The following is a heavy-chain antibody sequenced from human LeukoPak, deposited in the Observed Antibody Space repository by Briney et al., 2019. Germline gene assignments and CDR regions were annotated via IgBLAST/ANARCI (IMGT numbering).Heavy chain of an antibody. D-gene: IGHD3-9*01. CDR1: GFTFSSYE. Sequence: GGSLRLSCAASGFTFSSYEMNWVRQAPGKGLDLVSYISSSGSTIYYADSVKGLFTISRDNAKNSLFLQMDSLRAEDTAVYHCARASIFSRSFDYWGQGTLVTVSS. V-gene: IGHV3-48*03. CDR2: ISSSGSTI. J-gene: IGHJ4*02. CDR3: ARASIFSRSFDY.